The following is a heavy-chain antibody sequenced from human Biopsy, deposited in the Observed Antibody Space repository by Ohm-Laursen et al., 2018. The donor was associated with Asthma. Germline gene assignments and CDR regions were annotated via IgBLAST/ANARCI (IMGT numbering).Heavy chain of an antibody. CDR2: INPNSGAT. V-gene: IGHV1-2*06. J-gene: IGHJ5*02. D-gene: IGHD6-13*01. Sequence: SVKVSCKASGYTFTSYGISWVRQAPGQGLEWMGRINPNSGATNYAQKFQGRVTMTRDTSISTAYMEVSRLRSDDTAVYYCARGQKSAGDRWFDPWGQGTLVNVSS. CDR3: ARGQKSAGDRWFDP. CDR1: GYTFTSYG.